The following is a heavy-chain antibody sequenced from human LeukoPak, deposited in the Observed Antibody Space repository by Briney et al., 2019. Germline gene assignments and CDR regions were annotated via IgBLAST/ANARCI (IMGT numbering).Heavy chain of an antibody. Sequence: SETLSLTCVVSGDSVSSTTFYWGWIRQPPGKGLEWIGTTHYSGNTYYNPSLKSRVTISVDTSKNQFSLKLSSVTAADTAVYYCARDLRGAQWGFDYWGQGTLVTVSS. D-gene: IGHD6-19*01. V-gene: IGHV4-39*07. CDR1: GDSVSSTTFY. CDR3: ARDLRGAQWGFDY. J-gene: IGHJ4*02. CDR2: THYSGNT.